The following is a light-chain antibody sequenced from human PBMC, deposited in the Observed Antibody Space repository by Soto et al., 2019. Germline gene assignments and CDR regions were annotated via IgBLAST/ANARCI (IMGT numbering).Light chain of an antibody. CDR1: SSNIGAGYH. J-gene: IGLJ1*01. Sequence: QSVLTQPPSVSGAPGQRVTISCTGSSSNIGAGYHVHWYQQLPGTAPKLLIYGNNNRPSGVPYRFSGSNSGTSTSLAITGLQAEDEADYYCQSYDSSLSGFVFGTGTKLTVL. CDR3: QSYDSSLSGFV. V-gene: IGLV1-40*01. CDR2: GNN.